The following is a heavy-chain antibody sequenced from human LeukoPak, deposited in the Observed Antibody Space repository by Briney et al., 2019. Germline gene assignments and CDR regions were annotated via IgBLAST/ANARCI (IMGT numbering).Heavy chain of an antibody. D-gene: IGHD6-19*01. CDR3: ARGLAVAGTGDAFDI. Sequence: GGSLRLSCAASGFTFSVHGMHWVRQAPGKGLEWVALIWFDGSSKYYADSVKGRFTISRDNSKNTLYLQMNSLRAEDTAVYYCARGLAVAGTGDAFDIWGQGTMVTVSS. V-gene: IGHV3-33*01. J-gene: IGHJ3*02. CDR2: IWFDGSSK. CDR1: GFTFSVHG.